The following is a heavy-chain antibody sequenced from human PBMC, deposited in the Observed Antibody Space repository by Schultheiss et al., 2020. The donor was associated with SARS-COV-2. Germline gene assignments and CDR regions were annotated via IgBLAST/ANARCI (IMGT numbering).Heavy chain of an antibody. Sequence: GGSLRLSCAASGFTFSSYAMHWVRQAPGKGLEYVSAISSNGGSTYYADSVKGRFTISRDNAKKSVYLQMNSLRAEDTAVYYCARDPSYYYDSSDYWGQGTLVTVSS. V-gene: IGHV3-64*04. D-gene: IGHD3-22*01. CDR1: GFTFSSYA. J-gene: IGHJ4*02. CDR3: ARDPSYYYDSSDY. CDR2: ISSNGGST.